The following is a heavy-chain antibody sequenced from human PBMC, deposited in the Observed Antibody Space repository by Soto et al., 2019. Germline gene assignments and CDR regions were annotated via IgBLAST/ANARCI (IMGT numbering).Heavy chain of an antibody. V-gene: IGHV1-3*01. Sequence: QVHLVQSGAEVKKPGASVRVSCKASGYPFTDYAIHWVRQAPGQRLEWMGWINAANHYTKSSQRFQGRVSLTRDTSANTMYMELSGLRSEDTAVYFCARDRHGYTSGWYGVLDHWGQGTLVTVPS. CDR1: GYPFTDYA. J-gene: IGHJ4*02. D-gene: IGHD6-13*01. CDR3: ARDRHGYTSGWYGVLDH. CDR2: INAANHYT.